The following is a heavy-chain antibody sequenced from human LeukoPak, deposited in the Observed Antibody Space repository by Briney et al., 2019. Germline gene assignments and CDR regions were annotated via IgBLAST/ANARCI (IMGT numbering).Heavy chain of an antibody. J-gene: IGHJ5*02. D-gene: IGHD2-2*01. CDR2: IIPIFGTA. Sequence: SVKVSCKASGGTFSSYAISWVRQAPGQGLEWMGGIIPIFGTANYAQKFQGRVTITTDESTSTAYMELSSLRSEDTAVYYCATQFRYCSSTSCPRWFDPWGQGTLVTVSS. V-gene: IGHV1-69*05. CDR3: ATQFRYCSSTSCPRWFDP. CDR1: GGTFSSYA.